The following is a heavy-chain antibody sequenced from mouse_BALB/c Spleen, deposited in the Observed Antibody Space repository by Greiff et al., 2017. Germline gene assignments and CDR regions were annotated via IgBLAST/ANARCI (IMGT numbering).Heavy chain of an antibody. J-gene: IGHJ4*01. CDR3: VRHGAMDY. Sequence: GGGLVQPKGSLKLSCAASGFTFNTYAMNWVRQAPGKGLEWVARIRSKSNNYATYYADSVKDRFTISRDDSQSMLYLQMNNLKTEDTAMYYCVRHGAMDYWGQGTSVTVSS. CDR1: GFTFNTYA. CDR2: IRSKSNNYAT. V-gene: IGHV10-1*02.